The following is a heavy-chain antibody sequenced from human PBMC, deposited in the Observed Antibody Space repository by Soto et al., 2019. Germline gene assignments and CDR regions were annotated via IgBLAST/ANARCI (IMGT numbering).Heavy chain of an antibody. CDR3: AKPHTVNYFDY. CDR1: GFTFSSYG. CDR2: ISYDGSNK. D-gene: IGHD4-4*01. V-gene: IGHV3-30*18. Sequence: ESGGGVVQPGRSLRLSCAASGFTFSSYGMHWVRQAPGKGLEWVAVISYDGSNKYYADSVKGRFTISRDNSKNTLYLQMNSLRAEDTAVYYCAKPHTVNYFDYWGQGTLVTVSS. J-gene: IGHJ4*02.